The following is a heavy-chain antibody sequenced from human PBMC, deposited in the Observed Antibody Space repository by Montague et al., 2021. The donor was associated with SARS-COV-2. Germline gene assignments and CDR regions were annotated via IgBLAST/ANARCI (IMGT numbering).Heavy chain of an antibody. CDR2: IYYSGST. V-gene: IGHV4-59*12. D-gene: IGHD5-24*01. Sequence: SEILSLTCTVAGGSISTYYWSWIRQPPGKGLEWIGCIYYSGSTNXXPSLKSRVTISVDTSKNQFSLKLSSVTAADTAVYYCARDGYNAHQNYWYFDLWGRGTLVTVSS. CDR3: ARDGYNAHQNYWYFDL. J-gene: IGHJ2*01. CDR1: GGSISTYY.